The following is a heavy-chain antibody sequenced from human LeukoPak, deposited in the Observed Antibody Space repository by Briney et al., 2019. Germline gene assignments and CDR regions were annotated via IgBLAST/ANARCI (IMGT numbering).Heavy chain of an antibody. Sequence: ASVKVSCKASGYTFTSYYMHWVRQAPGQGLEWMGIINPSGGSTSYAQKFQGRVTTTRDTSTSTVYMELSSLRSEDTAVYYCARHPHYNSSGYYYVLGDYWGQGTLVTVSS. CDR1: GYTFTSYY. D-gene: IGHD3-22*01. V-gene: IGHV1-46*01. CDR2: INPSGGST. J-gene: IGHJ4*02. CDR3: ARHPHYNSSGYYYVLGDY.